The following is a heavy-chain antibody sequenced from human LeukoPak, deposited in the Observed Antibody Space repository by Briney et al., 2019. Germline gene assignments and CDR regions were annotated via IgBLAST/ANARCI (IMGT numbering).Heavy chain of an antibody. D-gene: IGHD3-22*01. CDR3: ARILYEYYDSSGYYTDV. V-gene: IGHV2-70*11. CDR2: IDWDDDK. CDR1: GFSLSTSGMC. J-gene: IGHJ6*02. Sequence: SGPALVKPTQTLTLTCTFSGFSLSTSGMCVSWIRQPPGKALEWLARIDWDDDKYYSTSLKTRLTISKDTSKNQVVLTMTNMDPVDTATYYCARILYEYYDSSGYYTDVWGQGTTVTVCS.